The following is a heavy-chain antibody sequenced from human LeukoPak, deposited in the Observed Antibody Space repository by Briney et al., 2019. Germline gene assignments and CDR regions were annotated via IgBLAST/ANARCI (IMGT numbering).Heavy chain of an antibody. V-gene: IGHV4-59*01. CDR2: IYYSGST. J-gene: IGHJ4*02. D-gene: IGHD3-3*01. CDR1: GGSISSYY. Sequence: KPSETLSLTCTVSGGSISSYYWSWIRQPPGEGLEWIGYIYYSGSTNYNPSLKSRVTISVDTSKNQFSLKLSSVTAADTAVYYCARSGAVTIFGVVIGFDYWGQGTLVTVSS. CDR3: ARSGAVTIFGVVIGFDY.